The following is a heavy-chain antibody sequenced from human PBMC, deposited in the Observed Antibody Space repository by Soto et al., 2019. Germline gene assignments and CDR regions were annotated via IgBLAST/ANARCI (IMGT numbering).Heavy chain of an antibody. CDR2: IFYRGGT. D-gene: IGHD1-1*01. V-gene: IGHV4-59*01. CDR3: ARVKLAEKVIDA. CDR1: DYSISRYY. Sequence: DTVSVTRSFSDYSISRYYWGSIRQPPGKELQWIGYIFYRGGTSYNPSLKSRVTIAIDMSKNHFSLNPNPVTAAHSAAHFCARVKLAEKVIDAWGQGTQVTVYS. J-gene: IGHJ5*02.